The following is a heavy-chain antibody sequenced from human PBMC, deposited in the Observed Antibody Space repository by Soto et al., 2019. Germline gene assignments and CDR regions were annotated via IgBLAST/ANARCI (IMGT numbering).Heavy chain of an antibody. D-gene: IGHD2-2*01. Sequence: PSETLSLTCTVSGGSISSSSYYWGWIRQPPGKGLEWIGSIYYSGSTYYNPSLKSRVTISVDTSKNQFSLKLSSVTAADTAVYYCARRHCSSTSCYFWVSTRGSWFDPWGQGTLVTVSS. CDR1: GGSISSSSYY. V-gene: IGHV4-39*01. J-gene: IGHJ5*02. CDR3: ARRHCSSTSCYFWVSTRGSWFDP. CDR2: IYYSGST.